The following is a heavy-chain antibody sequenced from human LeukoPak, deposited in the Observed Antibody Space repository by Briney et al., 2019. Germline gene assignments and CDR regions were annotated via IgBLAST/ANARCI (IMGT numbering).Heavy chain of an antibody. CDR1: GGTFSSYA. CDR3: ASSKQLGKVYYFDY. D-gene: IGHD6-13*01. J-gene: IGHJ4*02. V-gene: IGHV1-69*05. CDR2: IIPIFGTA. Sequence: ASVKVSCKASGGTFSSYAISWVRQAPGQGLEWMGRIIPIFGTANYAQKFQGRVTITTDESTSTAYMELSGLRSEDTAVYYCASSKQLGKVYYFDYWGQGTLVTVSS.